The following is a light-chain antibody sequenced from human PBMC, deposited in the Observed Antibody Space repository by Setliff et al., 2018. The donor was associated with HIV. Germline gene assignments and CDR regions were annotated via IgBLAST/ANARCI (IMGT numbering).Light chain of an antibody. Sequence: QSVLTQPASVSGSPGQSIAISCTGTSSDIGSYNLVSWYQQHPGKAPKLMIYEVSKRPSGVSDRFSGSKSGSTASLTISGLQAEDEADYYCCSYVGSTTRVVFGGGTKVTVL. V-gene: IGLV2-23*02. CDR2: EVS. J-gene: IGLJ2*01. CDR1: SSDIGSYNL. CDR3: CSYVGSTTRVV.